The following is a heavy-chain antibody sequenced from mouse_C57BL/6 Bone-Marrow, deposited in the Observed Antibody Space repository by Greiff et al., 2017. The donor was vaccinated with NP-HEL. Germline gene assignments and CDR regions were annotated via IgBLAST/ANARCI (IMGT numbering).Heavy chain of an antibody. CDR1: GFTFSDYY. J-gene: IGHJ2*01. V-gene: IGHV5-12*01. Sequence: EVQVVESGGGLVQPGGSLKLSCAASGFTFSDYYMYWVRQTPEKRLEWVAYISNGGGSTYYPDTVKGRFTISRDNAKNTLYLQMSRLKSEDTAMYYCARQGNSYYFDYWGQGTTLTVSS. CDR2: ISNGGGST. CDR3: ARQGNSYYFDY.